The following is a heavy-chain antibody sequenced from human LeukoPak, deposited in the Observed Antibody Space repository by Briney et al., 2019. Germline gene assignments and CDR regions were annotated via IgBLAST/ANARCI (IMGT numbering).Heavy chain of an antibody. D-gene: IGHD1-7*01. CDR3: ARDLARAGTTDPFVK. CDR1: GFTFSSYS. Sequence: GGSLTLSCAASGFTFSSYSFNWVRQAPGKGLKWVSPISGSSDYRSYADSVKGRFTISRDNAKNSLYLQMNSLRAEDTAVYYCARDLARAGTTDPFVKWGQGTLVTVSS. J-gene: IGHJ4*02. V-gene: IGHV3-21*01. CDR2: ISGSSDYR.